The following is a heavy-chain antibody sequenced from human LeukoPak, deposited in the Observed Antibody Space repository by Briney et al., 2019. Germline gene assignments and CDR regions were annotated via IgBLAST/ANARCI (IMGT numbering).Heavy chain of an antibody. Sequence: GGTLRLSCAASGFTFSSYGMSWVRQAPGKGLEWVSSISSASAYIDYADSVKGRFTISRDNAKNSLYLQMNSLRAEDSALYYCAKDESRVRGIIRDALDLWGQGTMVSVSS. D-gene: IGHD3-10*01. CDR2: ISSASAYI. J-gene: IGHJ3*01. V-gene: IGHV3-21*01. CDR3: AKDESRVRGIIRDALDL. CDR1: GFTFSSYG.